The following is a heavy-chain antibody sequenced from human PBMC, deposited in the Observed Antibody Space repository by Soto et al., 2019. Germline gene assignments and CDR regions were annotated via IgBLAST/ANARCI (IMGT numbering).Heavy chain of an antibody. Sequence: SQTLSLTCAISGDSVSSNSAARNWLRQSPSRGLEWLGRTYYRSKWSNDYALSVKGRITINPDTSKNQFSLQLNSLTPEDTAVYYCARGYAFDIWGQGTMVTVSS. CDR2: TYYRSKWSN. V-gene: IGHV6-1*01. CDR1: GDSVSSNSAA. CDR3: ARGYAFDI. J-gene: IGHJ3*02.